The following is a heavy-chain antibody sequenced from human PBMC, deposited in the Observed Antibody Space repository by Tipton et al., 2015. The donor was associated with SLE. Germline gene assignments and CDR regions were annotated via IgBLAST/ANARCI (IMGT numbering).Heavy chain of an antibody. CDR1: GFTVSSNY. J-gene: IGHJ4*02. CDR2: IYSGGST. V-gene: IGHV3-53*05. Sequence: SLRLSCAASGFTVSSNYMSWVRQAPGKGLEWVSVIYSGGSTYYADSVKGRFTISRDNSKNTLYLQMNSLRAEDTAVYYCARDISTGYYNFDYWGQGTLVTVSS. D-gene: IGHD3-9*01. CDR3: ARDISTGYYNFDY.